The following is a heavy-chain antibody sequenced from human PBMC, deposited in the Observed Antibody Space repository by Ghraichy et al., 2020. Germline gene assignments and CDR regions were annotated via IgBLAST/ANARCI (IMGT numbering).Heavy chain of an antibody. CDR1: GFSLTTGGMS. CDR2: IDWEDDK. V-gene: IGHV2-70*11. CDR3: ARYPPYSGYDD. D-gene: IGHD6-25*01. Sequence: SGPTLVKPTQTLTLTCTFSGFSLTTGGMSVSWIRHPPGKALEWLARIDWEDDKYYSPALKTRLTISMDTSRNQVVLTMTNMDTVDTATYYCARYPPYSGYDDWGQGTLVTVSS. J-gene: IGHJ4*02.